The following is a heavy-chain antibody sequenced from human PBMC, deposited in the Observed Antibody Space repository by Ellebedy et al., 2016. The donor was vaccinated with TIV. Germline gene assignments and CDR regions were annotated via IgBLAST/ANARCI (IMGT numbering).Heavy chain of an antibody. CDR2: IKQDGSEK. Sequence: LGGSLRLSCAASGFMFSSYWMSWVRQAPGKGLEWVANIKQDGSEKHYVDSVKGRFTISRDNAKNSLYLQMNSLRDEDTAVYYCARAVPNWFDAWGQGTLVTVSS. J-gene: IGHJ5*02. V-gene: IGHV3-7*01. CDR3: ARAVPNWFDA. CDR1: GFMFSSYW.